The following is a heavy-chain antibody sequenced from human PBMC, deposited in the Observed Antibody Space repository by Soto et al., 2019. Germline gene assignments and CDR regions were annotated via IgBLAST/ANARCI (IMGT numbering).Heavy chain of an antibody. CDR2: IYPGDSDT. CDR3: ARSLGYCSSTSCYDAFDI. J-gene: IGHJ3*02. Sequence: GESLKISCKGSGYSFTSYWIGWVRQMPGKGLGWMGIIYPGDSDTRYSPPCQGQVTISADKSISTACLQWSSLKASDTAMYYCARSLGYCSSTSCYDAFDIWGQGTMVTVSS. D-gene: IGHD2-2*01. CDR1: GYSFTSYW. V-gene: IGHV5-51*01.